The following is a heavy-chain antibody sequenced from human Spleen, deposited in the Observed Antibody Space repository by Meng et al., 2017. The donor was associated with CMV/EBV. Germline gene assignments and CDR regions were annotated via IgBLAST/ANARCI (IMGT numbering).Heavy chain of an antibody. CDR1: PVRSGGFY. Sequence: PVRSGGFYWNWGRQPPGKGLEWIGYVYYSGATNYPPSLKSRVTISMDPSKNQFSLKLNSVTAADTAVYYCATAGITIFGGVIDRFDFWGQGTLVTVSS. D-gene: IGHD3-16*02. CDR2: VYYSGAT. V-gene: IGHV4-61*08. J-gene: IGHJ5*01. CDR3: ATAGITIFGGVIDRFDF.